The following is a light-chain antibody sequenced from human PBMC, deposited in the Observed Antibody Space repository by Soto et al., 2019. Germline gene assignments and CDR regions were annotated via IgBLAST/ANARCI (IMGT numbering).Light chain of an antibody. V-gene: IGLV2-14*03. CDR2: DVS. CDR3: SSRTSATTVV. J-gene: IGLJ3*02. CDR1: SSDVGSYNY. Sequence: QSVLTQPASVSGSRGQSITISCTGTSSDVGSYNYVSWYQQHPGEAPKVMIYDVSSRPSGVSTRFSGSKSGNTASLTISGLQAEDEAQYYCSSRTSATTVVFGGGTKVTVL.